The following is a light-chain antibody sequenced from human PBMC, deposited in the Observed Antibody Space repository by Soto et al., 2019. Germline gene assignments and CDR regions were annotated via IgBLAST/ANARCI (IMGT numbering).Light chain of an antibody. V-gene: IGKV3-20*01. CDR3: QQYGSSSWT. CDR2: GAS. J-gene: IGKJ1*01. Sequence: EIVLTQSPGTLSLSPGERATLSCRASQSVSSSYLAWYQQNPGQAPRLLIYGASSRATGIPARFSGSGSGTDFTLTISRLEPKDFEVYYCQQYGSSSWTFGQGTKVEIK. CDR1: QSVSSSY.